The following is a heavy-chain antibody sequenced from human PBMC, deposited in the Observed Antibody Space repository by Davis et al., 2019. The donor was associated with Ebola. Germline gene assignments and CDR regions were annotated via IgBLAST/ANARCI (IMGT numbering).Heavy chain of an antibody. D-gene: IGHD5-24*01. CDR2: IFPGDSDT. J-gene: IGHJ4*02. Sequence: GESLKISCTGSGYSFTSYWIVWVRQMPGKGLECMGIIFPGDSDTRYSPSFQGQVTISSDKSISTAYLQWSSLKASDTAMYYCARGTDGYNPGGYFDSWGQGTLVTVSS. CDR3: ARGTDGYNPGGYFDS. V-gene: IGHV5-51*03. CDR1: GYSFTSYW.